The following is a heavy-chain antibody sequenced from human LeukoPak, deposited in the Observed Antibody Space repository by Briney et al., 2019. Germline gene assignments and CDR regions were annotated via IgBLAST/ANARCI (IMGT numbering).Heavy chain of an antibody. Sequence: PSQTLSLTCTVSGGSISITYYWGWIRQPPGKGLEWIGNIYYDGRTYYNPSLKTRVTISVDTSKNQFSLKLTSVTAADTAVYYCARDQLLWFGEKGLDYWGQGTLVTVSS. J-gene: IGHJ4*02. D-gene: IGHD3-10*01. CDR1: GGSISITYY. CDR3: ARDQLLWFGEKGLDY. CDR2: IYYDGRT. V-gene: IGHV4-39*07.